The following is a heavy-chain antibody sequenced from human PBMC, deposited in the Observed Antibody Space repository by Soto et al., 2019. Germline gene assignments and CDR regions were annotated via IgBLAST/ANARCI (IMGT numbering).Heavy chain of an antibody. CDR1: GGTFSGGA. CDR3: TRHLAAY. V-gene: IGHV3-73*01. Sequence: PGGALRLSWAPSGGTFSGGAMHWVRQASGKGLEWVGRIRSKANSYATAYAASVKGRFTISRDDSKNTAYLQMNSLKTEDTAVYYCTRHLAAYWGQGTLVTVSS. D-gene: IGHD2-15*01. CDR2: IRSKANSYAT. J-gene: IGHJ4*02.